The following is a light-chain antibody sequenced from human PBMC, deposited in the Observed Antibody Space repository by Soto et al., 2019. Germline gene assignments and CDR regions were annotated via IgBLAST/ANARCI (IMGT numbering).Light chain of an antibody. CDR2: GAS. CDR3: QRYNNWPLT. CDR1: QSISDT. V-gene: IGKV3-15*01. J-gene: IGKJ4*01. Sequence: EIVMTQSPAPLSVSPGERATLSCRASQSISDTLAWYQQKPGQAPRLLIHGASTRATGFPARFSGSGSGTDFTLTINSLQSEDFAVYYCQRYNNWPLTFGGGTKVDI.